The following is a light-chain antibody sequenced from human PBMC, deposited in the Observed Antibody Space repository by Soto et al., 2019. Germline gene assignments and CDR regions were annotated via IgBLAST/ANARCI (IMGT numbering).Light chain of an antibody. CDR3: QQRSNWPLIT. Sequence: PGERATLSCRASQSVSSYLAWYQQKPGQAPRLLIYDASNRATGIPARFSGSGSGTDFTLTISSLEPEDFAVYYCQQRSNWPLITFGQGTRLEIK. V-gene: IGKV3-11*01. J-gene: IGKJ5*01. CDR1: QSVSSY. CDR2: DAS.